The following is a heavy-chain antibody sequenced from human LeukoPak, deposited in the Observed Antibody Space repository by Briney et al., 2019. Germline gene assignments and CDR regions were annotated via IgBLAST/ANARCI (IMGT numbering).Heavy chain of an antibody. CDR3: AREDVYYYYMDV. CDR2: ISSCSSTI. V-gene: IGHV3-48*04. Sequence: PGGSLRLSCAASGFTFSIYAMSWVRQAPGKGLEWLSYISSCSSTIYYADSVKGRFTISRDNAKNSLYLQMNSLRAEDTAVYYCAREDVYYYYMDVWGKGTTVTVSS. CDR1: GFTFSIYA. J-gene: IGHJ6*03.